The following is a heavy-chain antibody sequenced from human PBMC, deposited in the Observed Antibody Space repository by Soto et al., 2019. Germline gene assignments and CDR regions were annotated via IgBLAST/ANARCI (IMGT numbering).Heavy chain of an antibody. J-gene: IGHJ4*02. D-gene: IGHD6-13*01. V-gene: IGHV1-18*01. CDR2: ISAYNGNT. CDR1: GYTFTSYG. Sequence: QVQLVQSGAEVKKPGASVKVSCKASGYTFTSYGISWVRQAPGQGLEWMGWISAYNGNTNYAQKLQGRVTMTTDTSTSTAYRELRSLRSDDTAVYYCAREEHSSSWYEFGVDYWGQGTLVTVSS. CDR3: AREEHSSSWYEFGVDY.